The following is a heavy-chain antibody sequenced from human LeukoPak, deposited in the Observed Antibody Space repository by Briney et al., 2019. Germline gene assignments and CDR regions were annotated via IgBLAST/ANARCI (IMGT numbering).Heavy chain of an antibody. D-gene: IGHD6-19*01. Sequence: SVKVSCKASGGTFSSYAISWVRQAPGQGLEWMGRIIPILGIANYAQKFQGRVTITADKSTSTAYMELSSLRSEDTAVYYCASNSSGWYLDYYYGMDVWGQGTTVTVSS. V-gene: IGHV1-69*04. CDR2: IIPILGIA. CDR3: ASNSSGWYLDYYYGMDV. CDR1: GGTFSSYA. J-gene: IGHJ6*02.